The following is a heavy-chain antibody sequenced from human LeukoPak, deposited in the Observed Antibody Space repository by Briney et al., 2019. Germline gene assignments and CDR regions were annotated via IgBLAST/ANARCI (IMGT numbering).Heavy chain of an antibody. CDR3: AKGAYDYIEMGYFDY. CDR1: GFSISNSA. D-gene: IGHD5-12*01. J-gene: IGHJ4*02. CDR2: IVANSGST. V-gene: IGHV3-23*01. Sequence: PGGSLRLSCAASGFSISNSAMSWVRQAPGKGLEWVSLIVANSGSTFYADSVKGRFTISRDSSKNTLYLQMNSLRAEDMAVYYCAKGAYDYIEMGYFDYWGQGTLVTVSS.